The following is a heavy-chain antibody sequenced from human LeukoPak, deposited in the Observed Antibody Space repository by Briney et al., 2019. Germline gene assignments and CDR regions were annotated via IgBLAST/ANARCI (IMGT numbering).Heavy chain of an antibody. J-gene: IGHJ6*02. CDR2: ISSSSCYI. CDR3: TKDYCGKFCSAV. D-gene: IGHD3-9*01. Sequence: GGSLRLSCAASGFTFSSYSMNWVRQAPGRGLEWVSCISSSSCYIYYADSVKGRFTISRDNSKNTLYPQMNSLRAEDTAKYYCTKDYCGKFCSAVWGQGTTVTVSS. V-gene: IGHV3-21*04. CDR1: GFTFSSYS.